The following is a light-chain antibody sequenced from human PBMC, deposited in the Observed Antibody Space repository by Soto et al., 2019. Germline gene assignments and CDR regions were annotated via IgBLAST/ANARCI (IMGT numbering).Light chain of an antibody. J-gene: IGKJ5*01. CDR1: QSMSYW. CDR3: QQYNSYPIT. V-gene: IGKV1-5*01. Sequence: IQMSHSASTLSATTGDRVTITCRASQSMSYWLAWYQQKPGNAPKLLIYAASNLQSGVPSRFSGSGSGTEFTLTISSLQPEDFATYYCQQYNSYPITFGEGTRLDIK. CDR2: AAS.